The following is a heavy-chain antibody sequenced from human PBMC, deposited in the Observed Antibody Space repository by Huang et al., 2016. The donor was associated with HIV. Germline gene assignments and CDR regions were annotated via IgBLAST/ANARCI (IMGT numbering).Heavy chain of an antibody. CDR1: GYAFSAYG. J-gene: IGHJ3*02. CDR2: ISASNGET. V-gene: IGHV1-18*04. Sequence: QIRLVQSGAEVKKPGASVRVSCQASGYAFSAYGFSWVRQAPGQGPEGVGWISASNGETNYGQRFQGRLTLTTDTSTTTVYMDLRSLRSDDTAVYYCARDPKYHSFPYFRQRRGIEIWGQGTVVTVSS. CDR3: ARDPKYHSFPYFRQRRGIEI. D-gene: IGHD3-16*01.